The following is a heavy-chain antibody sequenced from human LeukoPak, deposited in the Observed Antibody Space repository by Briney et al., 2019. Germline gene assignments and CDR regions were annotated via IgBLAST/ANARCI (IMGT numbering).Heavy chain of an antibody. J-gene: IGHJ6*04. D-gene: IGHD3-10*02. CDR2: ISSSGSTI. Sequence: GGSLRLSCAASGFTFSSYEMNWVRQAPGKGLEWVSYISSSGSTIYYADSVKGRFTISRDNAKNSLCLQMNSLRAEDTAVYYCAELGITMIGGVWGKGTTVTVSS. V-gene: IGHV3-48*03. CDR1: GFTFSSYE. CDR3: AELGITMIGGV.